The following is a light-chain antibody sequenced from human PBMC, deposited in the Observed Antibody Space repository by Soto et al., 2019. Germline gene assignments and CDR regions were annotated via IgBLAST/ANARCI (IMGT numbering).Light chain of an antibody. CDR3: QQYNSYSPWT. CDR2: DAS. J-gene: IGKJ1*01. V-gene: IGKV1-5*01. CDR1: QSISSW. Sequence: DIQMTQSPSTLSASVGDRVTITCRASQSISSWLAWYQQKPGKAPKLLIYDASSLESGVPSRFSGSESGTELTLTISSLQPDDFATYYCQQYNSYSPWTFGQGTKVEIK.